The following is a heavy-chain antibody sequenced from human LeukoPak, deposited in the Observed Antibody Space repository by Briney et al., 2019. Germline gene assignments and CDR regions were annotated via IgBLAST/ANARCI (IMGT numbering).Heavy chain of an antibody. Sequence: GGSLRLSCAASGFIFSTYGMYWVRQAPGKGLEWVAFIRHDGSINNYADSVKGRSTISRDNSKNTLYLQMNSLRAEDTAVYYCAKDSLADIDYWGQGTLVTVSS. D-gene: IGHD3-16*01. CDR3: AKDSLADIDY. CDR2: IRHDGSIN. V-gene: IGHV3-30*02. J-gene: IGHJ4*02. CDR1: GFIFSTYG.